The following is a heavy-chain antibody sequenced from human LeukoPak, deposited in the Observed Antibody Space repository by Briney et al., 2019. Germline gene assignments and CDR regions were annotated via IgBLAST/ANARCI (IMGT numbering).Heavy chain of an antibody. J-gene: IGHJ4*02. CDR1: GFSFEDFA. Sequence: PGRSLKLSCRSSGFSFEDFAMGWVRQAPGKGLEWLGFVRTKFFGATTQYAPSVKGRFTKSRDDSNSIAYLQMNGLRTEDTAVFFCIRLGGSGHDRFDAWGQGTLVTVSP. CDR3: IRLGGSGHDRFDA. V-gene: IGHV3-49*04. CDR2: VRTKFFGATT. D-gene: IGHD5-12*01.